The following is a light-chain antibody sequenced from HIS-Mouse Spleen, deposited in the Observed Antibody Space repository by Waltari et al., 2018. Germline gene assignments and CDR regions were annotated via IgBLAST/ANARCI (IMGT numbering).Light chain of an antibody. CDR2: DVS. CDR1: SSDVGGYNY. CDR3: CSYAGSYTYV. Sequence: QSALTQPRSVSGSPGQSVTISCTGTSSDVGGYNYFSWYQQHPGKAPKLMIYDVSKRTSGVPDRFSGSKSGNTASLTISGLQAEDEADYYCCSYAGSYTYVFGTGTKVTVL. V-gene: IGLV2-11*01. J-gene: IGLJ1*01.